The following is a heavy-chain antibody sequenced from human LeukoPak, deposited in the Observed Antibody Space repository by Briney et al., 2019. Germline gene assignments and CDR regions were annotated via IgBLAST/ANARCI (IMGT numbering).Heavy chain of an antibody. Sequence: PGGSLRLSCAASGFTFSSYWMSWVRQAPGKGLEWVANIKQDGSEKYYVDSVKGRFTISRDNAKNSLYLQMNSLRAEDTAVYYCARESTYSSSYDHYYYYMDVWGKGTTVTVSS. CDR3: ARESTYSSSYDHYYYYMDV. CDR1: GFTFSSYW. D-gene: IGHD6-13*01. V-gene: IGHV3-7*01. J-gene: IGHJ6*03. CDR2: IKQDGSEK.